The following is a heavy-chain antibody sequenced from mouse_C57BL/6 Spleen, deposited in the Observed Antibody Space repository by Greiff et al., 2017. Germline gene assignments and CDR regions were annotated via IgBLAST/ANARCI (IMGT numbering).Heavy chain of an antibody. J-gene: IGHJ4*01. Sequence: QVQLQQPGAELVKPGASVKMSCKASGYTFTSYWITWVKQSPGQGLEWIGDIYPGSGSTNYNEKFKSKATLTVDPSSSTAYMQLSSLTSEEAAVYYCGGERGGDYYDLDYWGQGTSVTVSS. CDR2: IYPGSGST. V-gene: IGHV1-55*01. CDR1: GYTFTSYW. D-gene: IGHD2-13*01. CDR3: GGERGGDYYDLDY.